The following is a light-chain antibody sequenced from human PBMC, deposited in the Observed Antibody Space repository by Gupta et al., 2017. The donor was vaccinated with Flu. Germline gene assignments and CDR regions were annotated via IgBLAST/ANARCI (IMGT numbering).Light chain of an antibody. V-gene: IGKV3-20*01. CDR3: QQYGSLPRT. J-gene: IGKJ1*01. Sequence: GTLFLSTGESVTLSCRARQKVSSSKLDWYQQKPGHAPRLLIYGASNRATGIPDRFSGSGSGTNFTLTISGREPEDFAVYYCQQYGSLPRTFGQRTKVEIK. CDR2: GAS. CDR1: QKVSSSK.